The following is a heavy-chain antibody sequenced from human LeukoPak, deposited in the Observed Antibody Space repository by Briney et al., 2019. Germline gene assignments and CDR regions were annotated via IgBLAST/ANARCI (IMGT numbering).Heavy chain of an antibody. CDR3: ARTYNSGWYFDY. J-gene: IGHJ4*02. CDR2: ISSRGSSI. Sequence: GGSLRLSCATSGFTLSSYNMNWVRQAPGKGLEWVSYISSRGSSIQYADSVKGRFTISRDNAKNSLYLQMDSLRDDDTDVYYCARTYNSGWYFDYWGQGTLVTVSS. CDR1: GFTLSSYN. D-gene: IGHD6-19*01. V-gene: IGHV3-48*02.